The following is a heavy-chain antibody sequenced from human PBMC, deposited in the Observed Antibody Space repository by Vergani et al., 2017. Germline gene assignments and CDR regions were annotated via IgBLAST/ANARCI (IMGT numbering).Heavy chain of an antibody. J-gene: IGHJ3*01. CDR3: ASGVHGSENGGALQL. Sequence: QVQLQESGPGLVKPSQTLSLTCTVSGASINNDFYYWHWIRQPAGKGLEWIGRIYVSGITDYNSSLQSRVSMSVDTSKNQFSLTLTSVTAADTAVYYCASGVHGSENGGALQLWGQGTNITVSS. CDR2: IYVSGIT. D-gene: IGHD3-10*01. CDR1: GASINNDFYY. V-gene: IGHV4-61*02.